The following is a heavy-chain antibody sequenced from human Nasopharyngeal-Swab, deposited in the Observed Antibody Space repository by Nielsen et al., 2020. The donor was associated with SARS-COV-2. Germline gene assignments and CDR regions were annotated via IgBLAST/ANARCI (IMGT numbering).Heavy chain of an antibody. Sequence: GESLKISCAASGFTLSSFWMTWVRQAPGKGLEWVANIKQDGSETYYVDSVKGRFTISRDNAKNSLYLQMNSLRADDTAVYYCARLGGSSWDFDLWGRGTLVTVSS. CDR3: ARLGGSSWDFDL. D-gene: IGHD6-13*01. CDR2: IKQDGSET. J-gene: IGHJ2*01. CDR1: GFTLSSFW. V-gene: IGHV3-7*01.